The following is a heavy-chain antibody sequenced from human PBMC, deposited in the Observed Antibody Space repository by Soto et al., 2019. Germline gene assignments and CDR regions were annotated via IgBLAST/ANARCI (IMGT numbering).Heavy chain of an antibody. V-gene: IGHV3-13*01. CDR3: ARDQRSADGSWFFDL. D-gene: IGHD6-25*01. J-gene: IGHJ2*01. CDR1: GFTFSSHD. CDR2: TGSTGDT. Sequence: EVQLVESGGGLVQPGGSLRLSCVASGFTFSSHDMHWVRQVPGKGLVWVSGTGSTGDTYYPGSVKGQFTVSKEDAKNSLFLQRNNMRAEDTAVYYCARDQRSADGSWFFDLWGRGTLVTVSS.